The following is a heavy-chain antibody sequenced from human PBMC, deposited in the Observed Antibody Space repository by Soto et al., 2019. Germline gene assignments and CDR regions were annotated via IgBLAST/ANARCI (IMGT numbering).Heavy chain of an antibody. CDR2: IWYDGSNK. J-gene: IGHJ6*03. CDR1: GFTFSSYG. V-gene: IGHV3-33*01. Sequence: QVQLVESGGGVVQPGRSLRLSCAASGFTFSSYGMHWVRQAPGKGLEWVAVIWYDGSNKYYADSVKGRFTISRDNSKNTLYLQLNSLRAEHTAVYYCARGFNDFWSGYYTAYYYYMDVWGKGTTVTVSS. CDR3: ARGFNDFWSGYYTAYYYYMDV. D-gene: IGHD3-3*01.